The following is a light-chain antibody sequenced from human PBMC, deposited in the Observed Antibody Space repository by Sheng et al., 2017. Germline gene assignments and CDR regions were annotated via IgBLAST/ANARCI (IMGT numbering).Light chain of an antibody. CDR3: QQSYSTPWT. J-gene: IGKJ1*01. CDR2: AAS. Sequence: DIQMTQSPSSLSASVGDRVTITCRSSQSIYNFLNWYQQKPGKAPNLLIYAASSLQSGVPSRFSGSGSVTDFTLTITSLQPEDFATYYCQQSYSTPWTFGQGTKVEIK. V-gene: IGKV1-39*01. CDR1: QSIYNF.